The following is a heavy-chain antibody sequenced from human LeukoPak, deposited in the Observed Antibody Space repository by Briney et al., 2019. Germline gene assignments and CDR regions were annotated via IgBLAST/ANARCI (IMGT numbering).Heavy chain of an antibody. D-gene: IGHD6-13*01. V-gene: IGHV4-39*07. CDR2: IYYSGST. Sequence: SETLSLTCTVSGGSISSSSYYWGWIRQPPGKGLEWIGSIYYSGSTYYNPSLKSRVTISVDTSKNQFSLKLSSVTAADTAVYYCARVMENSSSWYNYYYYMDVWGKGTTVTVSS. CDR1: GGSISSSSYY. J-gene: IGHJ6*03. CDR3: ARVMENSSSWYNYYYYMDV.